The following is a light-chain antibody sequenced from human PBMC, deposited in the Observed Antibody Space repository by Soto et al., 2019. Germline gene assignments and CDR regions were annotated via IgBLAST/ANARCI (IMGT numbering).Light chain of an antibody. V-gene: IGKV3-20*01. CDR3: QQYGTSPLT. CDR1: QSVNTKY. CDR2: DTS. Sequence: EIALTQSPGNVSLSPGEGATLSCRASQSVNTKYLAWYQQKPGQAPRVLIYDTSSRATGIPDRFSGSGSGTDFTLTISRLEPEDFAVYYCQQYGTSPLTFGGGTKVDIK. J-gene: IGKJ4*01.